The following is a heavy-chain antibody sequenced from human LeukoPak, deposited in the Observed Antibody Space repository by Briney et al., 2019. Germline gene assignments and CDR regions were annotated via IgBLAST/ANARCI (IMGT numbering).Heavy chain of an antibody. V-gene: IGHV1-2*02. Sequence: ASVTVSCTSSGYTFIGYYMHWVRQAPGQGLEWMGWMNPNSGGTNYAQKFQGRVTMTTDTSISTAYMELSRLRSDDTAVYYCARDSDSSGRGDYWGQGTLVIVSS. D-gene: IGHD3-22*01. J-gene: IGHJ4*02. CDR2: MNPNSGGT. CDR1: GYTFIGYY. CDR3: ARDSDSSGRGDY.